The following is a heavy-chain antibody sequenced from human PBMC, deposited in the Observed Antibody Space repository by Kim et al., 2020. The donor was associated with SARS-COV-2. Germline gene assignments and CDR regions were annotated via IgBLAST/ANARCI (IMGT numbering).Heavy chain of an antibody. CDR3: ARDHDYGGNASFDY. V-gene: IGHV3-30-3*01. CDR1: GFTFSSYA. CDR2: ISYDGSNK. D-gene: IGHD4-17*01. J-gene: IGHJ4*02. Sequence: GGSLRLSCAASGFTFSSYAMHWVRQAPGKGLEWVAVISYDGSNKYYADSVKGRFTISRDNSKNTLYLQMNSLRAEDTAVYYCARDHDYGGNASFDYWGQG.